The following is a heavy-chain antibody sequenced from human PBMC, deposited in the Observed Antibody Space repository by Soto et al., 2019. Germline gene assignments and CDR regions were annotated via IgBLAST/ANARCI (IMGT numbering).Heavy chain of an antibody. J-gene: IGHJ4*02. Sequence: PSETLSLTCAVYGGSFGGYYGTWIRQPPGTGLEWIGEINHSGSTNYNPSLKSRVTISVDTSKNQFSLKLSSVTAADTAVYYCARPAIAATVSAFDYWGQGTLVTSPQ. CDR2: INHSGST. D-gene: IGHD6-13*01. V-gene: IGHV4-34*01. CDR1: GGSFGGYY. CDR3: ARPAIAATVSAFDY.